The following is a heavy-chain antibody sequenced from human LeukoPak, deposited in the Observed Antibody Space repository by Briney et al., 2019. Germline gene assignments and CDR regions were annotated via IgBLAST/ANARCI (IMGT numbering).Heavy chain of an antibody. CDR2: ISWYSGSI. V-gene: IGHV3-9*01. CDR3: AKAPSVLLWSAP. J-gene: IGHJ5*02. Sequence: CRSLRLSCAASGFTFDDYAMHWVRQAPGKGLEWVSGISWYSGSIGYADSVKGRFTISRDNAKNSLYLQMNSMRAEDTALYYSAKAPSVLLWSAPWGQGALVTVSP. D-gene: IGHD2-15*01. CDR1: GFTFDDYA.